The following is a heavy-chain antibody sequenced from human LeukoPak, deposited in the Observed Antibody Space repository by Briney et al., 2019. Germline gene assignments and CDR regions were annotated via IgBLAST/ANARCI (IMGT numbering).Heavy chain of an antibody. CDR1: GGSISSSSYY. Sequence: SETLSLTCTVSGGSISSSSYYWGWIRQPPGKGLKWIGSIYYSGSTYYNPSLKSRVTISVDTSKNQFSLKLSSVTAADTAVYYCARPNRNRGESFDYWGQGTLVTVSS. V-gene: IGHV4-39*01. CDR2: IYYSGST. D-gene: IGHD3-16*01. CDR3: ARPNRNRGESFDY. J-gene: IGHJ4*02.